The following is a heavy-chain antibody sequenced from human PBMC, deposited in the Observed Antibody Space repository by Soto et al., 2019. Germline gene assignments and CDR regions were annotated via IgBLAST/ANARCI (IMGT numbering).Heavy chain of an antibody. D-gene: IGHD5-18*01. CDR3: AARDPSYSYGSYDY. CDR2: IVVGSGHT. J-gene: IGHJ4*02. CDR1: GFTFTSSA. Sequence: QLQLVQSGPEVKKPGTSVKVSCKASGFTFTSSAVQWVRQARGQRLEWIGWIVVGSGHTNYTQKFQERVTITRDMSTSTADMELSSLISEDTAVYYCAARDPSYSYGSYDYWGQGTLVTVSS. V-gene: IGHV1-58*01.